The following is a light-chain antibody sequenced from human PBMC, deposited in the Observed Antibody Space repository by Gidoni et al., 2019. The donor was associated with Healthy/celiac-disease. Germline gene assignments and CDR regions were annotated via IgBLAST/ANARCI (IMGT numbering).Light chain of an antibody. CDR2: DAS. V-gene: IGKV1-33*01. J-gene: IGKJ3*01. CDR3: QQYDNLPLSFT. Sequence: DIQMTQSPSSLSASVGDRVTITCQASQDISNYLNWYQQKPGKAPKPLIYDASNLETGVPSRFSGSGSGTDFTFTISSLQPEDIATYYWQQYDNLPLSFTFGPGTKVDIK. CDR1: QDISNY.